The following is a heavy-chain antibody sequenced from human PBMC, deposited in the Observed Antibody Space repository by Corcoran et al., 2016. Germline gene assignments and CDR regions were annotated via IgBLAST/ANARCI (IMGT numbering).Heavy chain of an antibody. Sequence: EVQLVESGGGLVQPGGSLRLSCAASGFTFSSYWMSWVRQAPGKGLEWVANIKQDGSEKYYVDSVKGRFTISRDNAQNSLYLQVNSLRAEDTAVYYCARDPTYYYDSSGPWVGYWGQGTLVTVSS. CDR1: GFTFSSYW. CDR3: ARDPTYYYDSSGPWVGY. J-gene: IGHJ4*02. CDR2: IKQDGSEK. D-gene: IGHD3-22*01. V-gene: IGHV3-7*01.